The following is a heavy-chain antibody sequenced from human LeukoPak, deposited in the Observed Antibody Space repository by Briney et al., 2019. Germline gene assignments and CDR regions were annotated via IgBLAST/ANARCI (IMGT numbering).Heavy chain of an antibody. CDR2: MNPNSGNT. Sequence: ASVKVSCKASGYTFTSYDINWVRQAPGQGLEWMGWMNPNSGNTGYAQKFQGRVTMTRDTSISTAYMELSRLRSDDTAVYYCAREHGGRGRLLLFAGAFDIWGQGTMVTVSS. CDR1: GYTFTSYD. J-gene: IGHJ3*02. CDR3: AREHGGRGRLLLFAGAFDI. D-gene: IGHD2-15*01. V-gene: IGHV1-8*01.